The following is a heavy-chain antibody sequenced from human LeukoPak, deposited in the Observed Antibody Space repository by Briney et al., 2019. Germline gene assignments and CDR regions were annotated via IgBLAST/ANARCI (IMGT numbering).Heavy chain of an antibody. CDR3: AKDAVAGPPDYGMDV. CDR2: ISISGGTT. CDR1: AFAFSNHA. J-gene: IGHJ6*02. V-gene: IGHV3-23*01. D-gene: IGHD6-19*01. Sequence: GGSLRLSCTASAFAFSNHAMSWVRQAPGKGLEWVSSISISGGTTYYADSVKGRFTISRDNSKNTLYLQMSSLRAEDTAVYYCAKDAVAGPPDYGMDVWGQGTTVTVSS.